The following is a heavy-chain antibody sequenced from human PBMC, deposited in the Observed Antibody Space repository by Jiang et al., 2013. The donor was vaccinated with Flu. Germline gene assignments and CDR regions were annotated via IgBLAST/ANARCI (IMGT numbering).Heavy chain of an antibody. D-gene: IGHD3-9*01. Sequence: QGLEWMGWMNPNSGNTGYAQKFQGRVTMTRNTSISTAYMELSSLRSEDTAVYYCARSGVYYDILTGYYLFDYWGQGTLVTVSS. CDR3: ARSGVYYDILTGYYLFDY. CDR2: MNPNSGNT. V-gene: IGHV1-8*01. J-gene: IGHJ4*02.